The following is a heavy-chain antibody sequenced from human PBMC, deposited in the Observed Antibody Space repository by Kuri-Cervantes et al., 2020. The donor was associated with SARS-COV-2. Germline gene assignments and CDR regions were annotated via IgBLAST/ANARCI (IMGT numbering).Heavy chain of an antibody. D-gene: IGHD2-2*01. V-gene: IGHV3-20*04. J-gene: IGHJ4*02. CDR1: GFTFDDYG. CDR3: ARGIAMAVPREYYFDY. Sequence: GGSLRLSCAASGFTFDDYGMNWVRQAPGKGLQWVSGINWNGGSTGYADSVKGRFTISRDNAKNSLYLQMNSLRAEDTAVYYCARGIAMAVPREYYFDYWGQGTLVTVSS. CDR2: INWNGGST.